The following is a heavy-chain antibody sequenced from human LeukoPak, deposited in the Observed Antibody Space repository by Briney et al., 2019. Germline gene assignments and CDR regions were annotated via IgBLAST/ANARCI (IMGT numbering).Heavy chain of an antibody. D-gene: IGHD3-16*01. CDR1: GLTFSSYR. J-gene: IGHJ4*02. CDR2: ISSSGNYI. V-gene: IGHV3-21*01. CDR3: ARSGGGMDDY. Sequence: GGSLRLSCAASGLTFSSYRMNWVRQAPGKGLEWVSSISSSGNYIYYADSVKGRFTISRDNAKNSLYLQMNSLRAEDTAVYYCARSGGGMDDYWGQGTLVTVSS.